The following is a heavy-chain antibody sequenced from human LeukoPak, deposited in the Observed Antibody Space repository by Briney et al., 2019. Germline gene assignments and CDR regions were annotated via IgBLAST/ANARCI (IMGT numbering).Heavy chain of an antibody. CDR2: ISAYNGNT. CDR1: GYTFTSYG. J-gene: IGHJ5*02. Sequence: ASVKVSCQASGYTFTSYGISWVRQAPGQGLEWMGRISAYNGNTNYAQKLQGRVTMTTDTSTSTAYMELRSLRSDDTAVYYCARDSWSSSWYQNWFDPWGQGTLVTVSS. CDR3: ARDSWSSSWYQNWFDP. V-gene: IGHV1-18*01. D-gene: IGHD6-13*01.